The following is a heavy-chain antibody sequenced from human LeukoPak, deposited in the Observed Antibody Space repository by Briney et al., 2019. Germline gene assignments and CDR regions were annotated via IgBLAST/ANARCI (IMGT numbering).Heavy chain of an antibody. Sequence: ASVKVSCKASGYTFTSYYMHWVRQAPGQGLEWMGIINPSGGSTSYAQKFQGRVTMTRNTSTSTVYMELSSLRSEDMAVYYCARANPLLEWNQNSYFDYWGQGTLVTVSS. V-gene: IGHV1-46*01. CDR2: INPSGGST. J-gene: IGHJ4*02. D-gene: IGHD3-3*01. CDR3: ARANPLLEWNQNSYFDY. CDR1: GYTFTSYY.